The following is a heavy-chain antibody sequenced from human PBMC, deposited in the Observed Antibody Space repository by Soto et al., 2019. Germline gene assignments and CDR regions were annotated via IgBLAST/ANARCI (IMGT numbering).Heavy chain of an antibody. CDR3: ANGFAGGYSYGYFPYYYYGMDV. CDR2: ISYDGSNK. D-gene: IGHD5-18*01. V-gene: IGHV3-30*18. J-gene: IGHJ6*02. CDR1: GFTFSSYG. Sequence: PGGSLRLSCAASGFTFSSYGMHWVRQAPGKGLEWVAVISYDGSNKYYADSVKGRFTISRDNSKNTLYLQMNSLRAEDTAVYYCANGFAGGYSYGYFPYYYYGMDVWGQGTTVTVSS.